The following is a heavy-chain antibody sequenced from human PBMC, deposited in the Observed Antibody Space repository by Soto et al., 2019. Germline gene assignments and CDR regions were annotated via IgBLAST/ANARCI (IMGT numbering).Heavy chain of an antibody. CDR3: ARYSSSSLYYYYGEDD. V-gene: IGHV5-10-1*01. CDR2: IDPSDSYT. CDR1: GYSFTSYW. Sequence: PGESLKISCKGSGYSFTSYWISWVRQMPGKGLEWMGRIDPSDSYTNYSPSFQGHVTISADKSISTAYLQWSSLKASDTAMYYCARYSSSSLYYYYGEDDWFQGTTVTVFS. D-gene: IGHD6-6*01. J-gene: IGHJ6*02.